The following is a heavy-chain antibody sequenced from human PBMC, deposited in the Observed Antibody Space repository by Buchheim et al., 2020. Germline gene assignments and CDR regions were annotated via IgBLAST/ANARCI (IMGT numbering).Heavy chain of an antibody. CDR1: GFTFSSYG. V-gene: IGHV3-33*01. D-gene: IGHD6-6*01. J-gene: IGHJ4*02. CDR3: AREYSSSSLDY. CDR2: IWYDGSNK. Sequence: QVQLVESGGGVVQPGRSLRLSCAASGFTFSSYGMHWVRQAPGKGLEWVAVIWYDGSNKYYTDSVKGRFTISRDNSKNTLYLQMNSLRAEDTAVYYCAREYSSSSLDYWGQGTL.